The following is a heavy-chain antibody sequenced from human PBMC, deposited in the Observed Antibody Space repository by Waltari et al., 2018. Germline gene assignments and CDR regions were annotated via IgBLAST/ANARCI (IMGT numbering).Heavy chain of an antibody. Sequence: QVQLQETGQGLVKPSETLSLTCTVSGGSISSYYLSWIRPPPGQGLEWSGSYYLSVRTNYNPSLNSPVTISVDTSKNQFSLKLSSVTASDTAVYYCARGAAEVDYWGQGTLVTVSS. D-gene: IGHD6-25*01. CDR2: YYLSVRT. J-gene: IGHJ4*02. CDR3: ARGAAEVDY. V-gene: IGHV4-59*01. CDR1: GGSISSYY.